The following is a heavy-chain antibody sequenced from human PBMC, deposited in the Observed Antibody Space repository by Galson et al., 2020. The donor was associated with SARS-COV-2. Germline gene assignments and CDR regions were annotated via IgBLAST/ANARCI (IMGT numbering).Heavy chain of an antibody. CDR2: ISGSGGST. J-gene: IGHJ4*02. Sequence: GESLKISCAASGINFSSYAMSWVRQAPGKGLEWVSGISGSGGSTYYADSVKGRFTISRDNSKNTLYLQMNSLRAEDTAVYYCAKDLVSYSSGWSPFDYWGQGTLVTVSS. CDR1: GINFSSYA. D-gene: IGHD6-19*01. V-gene: IGHV3-23*01. CDR3: AKDLVSYSSGWSPFDY.